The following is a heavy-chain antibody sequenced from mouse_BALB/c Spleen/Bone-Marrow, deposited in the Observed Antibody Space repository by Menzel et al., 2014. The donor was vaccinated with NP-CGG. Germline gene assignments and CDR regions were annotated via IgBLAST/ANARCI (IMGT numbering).Heavy chain of an antibody. CDR1: GYTFXDYA. CDR2: ISTYSANT. D-gene: IGHD3-2*01. V-gene: IGHV1-67*01. Sequence: QVQLKESGPELVSPGVSVKISCKAFGYTFXDYAIHWVKQSHSKSLEWIGIISTYSANTNYNQKFKGKATMTVDKSSSTAYMELARLTFEDSAIYFCARDISGYVRATDYWGQGTSVTVSS. CDR3: ARDISGYVRATDY. J-gene: IGHJ4*01.